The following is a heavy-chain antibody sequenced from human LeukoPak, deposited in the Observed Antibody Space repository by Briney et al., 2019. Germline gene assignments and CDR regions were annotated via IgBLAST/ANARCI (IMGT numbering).Heavy chain of an antibody. CDR2: IWYDGSDK. Sequence: GGSLRLSCAASGFTFSSYGMHWVRQAPGKGLEWVAFIWYDGSDKFYADSVKGRFIISRDSSKNTLFLQMNSLRAEDTAVYYCARGHAYYYDTSSPGFDYWGQGTLVTVSS. CDR1: GFTFSSYG. J-gene: IGHJ4*02. V-gene: IGHV3-33*01. CDR3: ARGHAYYYDTSSPGFDY. D-gene: IGHD3-22*01.